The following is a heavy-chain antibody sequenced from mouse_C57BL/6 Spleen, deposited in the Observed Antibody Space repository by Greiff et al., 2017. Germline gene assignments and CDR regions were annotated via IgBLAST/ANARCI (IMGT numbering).Heavy chain of an antibody. CDR1: GYSFTGYY. CDR3: ATYYYYGSRYYFDY. J-gene: IGHJ2*01. CDR2: INPSTGGT. V-gene: IGHV1-42*01. Sequence: VQLQQSGPELVKPGASVKISCKASGYSFTGYYMNWVKQSPEKSLEWIGEINPSTGGTTYNQKFKAKATLTVDKSSSTAYMQLKSLTSEDSAVYYCATYYYYGSRYYFDYWGQGTTLTVSS. D-gene: IGHD1-1*01.